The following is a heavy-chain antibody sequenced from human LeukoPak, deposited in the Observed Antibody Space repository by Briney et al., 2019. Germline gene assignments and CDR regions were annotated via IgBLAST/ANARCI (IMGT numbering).Heavy chain of an antibody. CDR2: ISGSGSGGST. V-gene: IGHV3-23*01. J-gene: IGHJ6*04. D-gene: IGHD3-10*02. Sequence: GGSLRLSCAASGFTFSSSAMSWVRQAPGKGVEGVSSISGSGSGGSTYYADSVKGRFTISRDNAKNSLYLQMNSLRAEDTAVYYCAELGITMIGGVWGKGTTVTISS. CDR3: AELGITMIGGV. CDR1: GFTFSSSA.